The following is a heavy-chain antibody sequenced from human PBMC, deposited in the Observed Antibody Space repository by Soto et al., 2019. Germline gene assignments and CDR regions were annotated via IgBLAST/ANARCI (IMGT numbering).Heavy chain of an antibody. CDR2: ISYDGSNK. Sequence: QVQLVESGGGVVQPGRSLRLSCAASGFTFSSYAMHWVRQAPGKGLEWVAVISYDGSNKYYADSVKGRFTISRDNSKNPLSLQMNSLRAEDTAVYYCARDPLWGTAMVLWYFDLWGRGTLVTVSS. V-gene: IGHV3-30-3*01. J-gene: IGHJ2*01. CDR3: ARDPLWGTAMVLWYFDL. D-gene: IGHD5-18*01. CDR1: GFTFSSYA.